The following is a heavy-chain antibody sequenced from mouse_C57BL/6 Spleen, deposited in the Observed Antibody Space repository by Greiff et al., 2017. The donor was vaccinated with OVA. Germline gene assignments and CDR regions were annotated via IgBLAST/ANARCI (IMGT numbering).Heavy chain of an antibody. CDR3: AREDSNSYYFDY. J-gene: IGHJ2*01. CDR1: GFTFSSYA. CDR2: ISDGGSYT. Sequence: EVMLVESGGGLVKPGGSLKLSCAASGFTFSSYAMSWVRQTPEKRLEWVATISDGGSYTYYPDNVKGRFTISRDNAKNNLYLQMSHLKSEDTAMYYCAREDSNSYYFDYWGQGTTLTVSS. D-gene: IGHD2-5*01. V-gene: IGHV5-4*01.